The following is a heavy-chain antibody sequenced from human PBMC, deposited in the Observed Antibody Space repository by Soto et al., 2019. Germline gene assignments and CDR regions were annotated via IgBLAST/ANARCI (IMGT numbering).Heavy chain of an antibody. CDR1: GGPISSYY. V-gene: IGHV4-59*08. CDR2: IYYSGST. CDR3: ARGGYDYVSKSLYWFDP. Sequence: SETLSLTCSVSGGPISSYYWSWIRQPPGKGLEWIGYIYYSGSTNYNPSLKSRVTISVDTSKNQFSLKLSSVTAADTAVYYCARGGYDYVSKSLYWFDPWGQGTLVTVSS. J-gene: IGHJ5*02. D-gene: IGHD5-12*01.